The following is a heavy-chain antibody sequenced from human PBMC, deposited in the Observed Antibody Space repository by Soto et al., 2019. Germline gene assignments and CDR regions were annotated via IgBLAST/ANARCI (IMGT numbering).Heavy chain of an antibody. V-gene: IGHV3-23*01. CDR2: ISGSGGST. CDR1: GFTFSSYA. Sequence: EVQLLESGGGLVQPGGSLRLSCAASGFTFSSYAMSWVRQAPGKVLEWVSAISGSGGSTYYADSVKGRFTISRDNSKNTLYLQMNSLRAEDTAVYYCAKGDILTGYYFDYWGQGTLVTVSS. J-gene: IGHJ4*02. D-gene: IGHD3-9*01. CDR3: AKGDILTGYYFDY.